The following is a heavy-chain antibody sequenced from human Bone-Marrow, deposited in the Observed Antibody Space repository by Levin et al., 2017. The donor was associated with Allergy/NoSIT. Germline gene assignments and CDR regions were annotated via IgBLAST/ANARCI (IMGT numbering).Heavy chain of an antibody. D-gene: IGHD3-10*01. Sequence: GESLKISCAASGFTFSSYGMHWVRQAPGKGLEWVAVIWYDGSNKYYADSVKGRFTISRDNSKNTLYLQMNSLRAEDTAVYYCARGSRDVWFREGNWFDPWGQGTLVTVSS. J-gene: IGHJ5*02. CDR3: ARGSRDVWFREGNWFDP. V-gene: IGHV3-33*01. CDR2: IWYDGSNK. CDR1: GFTFSSYG.